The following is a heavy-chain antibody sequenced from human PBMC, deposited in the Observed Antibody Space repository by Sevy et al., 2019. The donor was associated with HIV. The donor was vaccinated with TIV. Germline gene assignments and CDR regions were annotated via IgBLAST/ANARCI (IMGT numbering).Heavy chain of an antibody. Sequence: GGSLRLSCAASGFTFSKYSMSWVRLPPVKGLEWVSTLSFGCGEINYADSVKGRFTISRDNSKSSAYLQMNNLRPEDTAVYYCAREGCTKPHDYWGQGTLVTVSS. CDR1: GFTFSKYS. D-gene: IGHD2-8*01. CDR3: AREGCTKPHDY. J-gene: IGHJ4*02. V-gene: IGHV3-23*01. CDR2: LSFGCGEI.